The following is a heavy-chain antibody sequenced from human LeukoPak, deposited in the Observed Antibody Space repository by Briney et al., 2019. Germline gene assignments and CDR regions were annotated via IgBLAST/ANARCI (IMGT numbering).Heavy chain of an antibody. CDR2: ISETGGVT. CDR3: ARDPRDIVVVPAAMLGYYYYGMDV. V-gene: IGHV3-23*01. CDR1: GFSFGSYP. J-gene: IGHJ6*02. Sequence: GGSLRLSCVVSGFSFGSYPMSWVRQAPGKGLEWVSVISETGGVTHYADSMKGRFTISRDNIKNTLNLQMNSLRAEDTAIYYCARDPRDIVVVPAAMLGYYYYGMDVWGQGTTVTVSS. D-gene: IGHD2-2*01.